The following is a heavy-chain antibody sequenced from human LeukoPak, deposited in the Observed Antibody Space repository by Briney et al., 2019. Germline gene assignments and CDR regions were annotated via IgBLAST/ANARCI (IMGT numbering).Heavy chain of an antibody. CDR1: GFTFSSYS. CDR2: ISSSSSYI. Sequence: GGSLRLSCAASGFTFSSYSMNWVRQAPGKGLEWVSSISSSSSYIYYADSVKGRFTISRDNAKNSMYLQMNSLKGDDTAVYFCTTGTVCTGSSCPGAFDHWGQGTLVTVSS. CDR3: TTGTVCTGSSCPGAFDH. J-gene: IGHJ4*02. D-gene: IGHD2-8*02. V-gene: IGHV3-21*03.